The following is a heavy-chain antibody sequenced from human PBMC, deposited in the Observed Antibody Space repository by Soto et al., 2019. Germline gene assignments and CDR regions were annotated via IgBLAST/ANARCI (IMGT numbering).Heavy chain of an antibody. CDR3: AKDQAVAGRRSYYYYGMDV. V-gene: IGHV3-30*18. J-gene: IGHJ6*02. CDR1: GFTFSSYG. CDR2: ISYDGSNK. Sequence: QVQLVESGGGVVQPGRSLRLSCAASGFTFSSYGMHWVRQAPGKGLEWVAVISYDGSNKYYADSVKGRFTISRDNSKNPLYLQMNSLRAEDTAVYYCAKDQAVAGRRSYYYYGMDVWGQGTTVTVSS. D-gene: IGHD6-19*01.